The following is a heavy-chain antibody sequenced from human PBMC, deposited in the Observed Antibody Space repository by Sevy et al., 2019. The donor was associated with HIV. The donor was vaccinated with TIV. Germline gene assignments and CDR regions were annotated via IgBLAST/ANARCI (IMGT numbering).Heavy chain of an antibody. CDR1: GFTFRDYS. CDR2: ISSGSSYK. Sequence: GGSLRLSCEASGFTFRDYSMNWVRQAPGKGLEWVSSISSGSSYKKYGDSVKGRFTISRDNAKNSLYLQLNSLRAEDTAVYYCTRVAYYDTSGSHYWGQGTLVTVSS. J-gene: IGHJ4*02. CDR3: TRVAYYDTSGSHY. V-gene: IGHV3-21*01. D-gene: IGHD3-22*01.